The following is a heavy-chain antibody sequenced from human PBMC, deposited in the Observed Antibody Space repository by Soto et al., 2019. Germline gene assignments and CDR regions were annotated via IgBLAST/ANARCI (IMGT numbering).Heavy chain of an antibody. J-gene: IGHJ4*02. V-gene: IGHV3-23*01. CDR3: AKPYLSGSFNY. CDR1: GFTFSSYA. CDR2: ITGSGGST. D-gene: IGHD3-10*01. Sequence: GGSLRLSCAASGFTFSSYAMSWVRQAPGKGLQWVSTITGSGGSTYYADSVKGRFTISRDNSKNTLYLQMNSLRAEDTALYYCAKPYLSGSFNYWGQGTLVTVSS.